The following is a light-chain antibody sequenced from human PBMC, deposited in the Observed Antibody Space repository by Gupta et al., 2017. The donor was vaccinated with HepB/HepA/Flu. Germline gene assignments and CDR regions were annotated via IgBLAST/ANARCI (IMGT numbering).Light chain of an antibody. CDR1: QSVSSN. Sequence: EIVMTQSPATLSVSPGERATLSCRASQSVSSNLDWYQQKPGQPPRLLIYGASTRATGIPARFSGSGSGTEFTLTISSLQSEDFAVYYCQQYNNWPHTIGQGTKVEIK. CDR2: GAS. CDR3: QQYNNWPHT. V-gene: IGKV3-15*01. J-gene: IGKJ1*01.